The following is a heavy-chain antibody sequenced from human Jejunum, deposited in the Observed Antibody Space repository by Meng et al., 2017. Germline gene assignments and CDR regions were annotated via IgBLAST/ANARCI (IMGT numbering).Heavy chain of an antibody. CDR1: GGSISSSSFY. J-gene: IGHJ2*01. V-gene: IGHV4-39*01. D-gene: IGHD5-18*01. CDR3: ARGPYTHGHFWYFDL. Sequence: QLQVQESGPGLVKPLETPSPTCTVSGGSISSSSFYRVWIHQPPGMGLEWVGSIDYTEYTHFNASLKSRVTMSIDTSRKQISLMLSSVTAADTAVYYCARGPYTHGHFWYFDLWGRGTLVTVSS. CDR2: IDYTEYT.